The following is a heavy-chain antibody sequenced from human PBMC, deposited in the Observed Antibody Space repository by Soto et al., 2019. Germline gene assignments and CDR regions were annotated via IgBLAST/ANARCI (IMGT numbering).Heavy chain of an antibody. J-gene: IGHJ6*02. Sequence: ASVKVSCKASGYTFYSHSISWVRQAPGQGLEWMGRINGDYGNTQYAQKFRGRVTMTTDTSTTTVYMELTNLRSDDTAVYYCASRRPGIGIYYGMDVWGQGTTVTVSS. D-gene: IGHD6-13*01. CDR3: ASRRPGIGIYYGMDV. V-gene: IGHV1-18*01. CDR1: GYTFYSHS. CDR2: INGDYGNT.